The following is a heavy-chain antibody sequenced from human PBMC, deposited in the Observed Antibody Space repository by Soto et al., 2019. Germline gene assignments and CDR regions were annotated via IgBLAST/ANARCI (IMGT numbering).Heavy chain of an antibody. CDR1: GVTFSSYT. Sequence: QVQLVQSGAEVKKPGSSVKVSCKASGVTFSSYTISWVRQAPGQGLEWMGRIIPILGIANYAQKFQGRVTITADKTTRKNYMERSRPRPEHTAVYSCASNGVGNLGYYYNNSLDVWGKGTTVTAFS. CDR3: ASNGVGNLGYYYNNSLDV. V-gene: IGHV1-69*02. CDR2: IIPILGIA. J-gene: IGHJ6*03. D-gene: IGHD2-8*01.